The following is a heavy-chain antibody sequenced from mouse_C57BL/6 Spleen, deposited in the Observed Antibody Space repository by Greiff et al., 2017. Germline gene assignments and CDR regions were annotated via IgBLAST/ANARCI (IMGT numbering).Heavy chain of an antibody. CDR1: GYTFTSYC. CDR3: ARSRVWDDYDGDGWFAY. D-gene: IGHD2-4*01. Sequence: QVQLQQSGAELAKPGASVKLSCKASGYTFTSYCMHWVKQRPGQGLEWIGYINPSSGYTKYNQKFKDKATLAADKSSSTAYMQLSSLTYEDSAVYYGARSRVWDDYDGDGWFAYWGQGTLVTVSA. V-gene: IGHV1-7*01. CDR2: INPSSGYT. J-gene: IGHJ3*01.